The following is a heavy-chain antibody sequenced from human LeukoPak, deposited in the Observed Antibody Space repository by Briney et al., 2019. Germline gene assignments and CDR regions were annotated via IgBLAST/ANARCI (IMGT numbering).Heavy chain of an antibody. CDR1: RFTFSSYW. Sequence: GGSLRLSCAASRFTFSSYWMSWVRQAPGKGLEWVANIKQDGSEKYYVDSVKGRFTISRDNAKNSLYLQMNSLRAEDTAVYYCARGGGSNTYYDFWSGYYSDTYYYYYYMDVWGKGTTVTVSS. J-gene: IGHJ6*03. CDR3: ARGGGSNTYYDFWSGYYSDTYYYYYYMDV. D-gene: IGHD3-3*01. V-gene: IGHV3-7*01. CDR2: IKQDGSEK.